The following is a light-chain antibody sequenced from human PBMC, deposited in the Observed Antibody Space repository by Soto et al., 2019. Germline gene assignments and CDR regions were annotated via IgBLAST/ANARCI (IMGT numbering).Light chain of an antibody. V-gene: IGKV1-5*03. Sequence: DIQMTQSPSTLSASVGDRVTITCRASQSTSSWLAWYQQKPGKAPKLLIYKTSTLESGVPSRFSGSGGGTEFTLTIGCLQPDDFATYYCQQYSSYSYTFGQGTKLELK. J-gene: IGKJ2*01. CDR3: QQYSSYSYT. CDR1: QSTSSW. CDR2: KTS.